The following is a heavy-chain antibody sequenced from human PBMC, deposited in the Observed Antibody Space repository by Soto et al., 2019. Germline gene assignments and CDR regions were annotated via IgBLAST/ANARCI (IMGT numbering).Heavy chain of an antibody. CDR3: AQDRRADLESYYFFTMDV. D-gene: IGHD3-3*01. J-gene: IGHJ6*02. Sequence: QVQLVKSGAEVKKPGSSVKVSCKASGGTFSSFTISWVRQAPGQGLEWMGGIIPIYGTANYAQKFQGRVTITSDESTMTAYMELSSLRSEDPAVYSCAQDRRADLESYYFFTMDVWGPGTTITVSS. V-gene: IGHV1-69*01. CDR2: IIPIYGTA. CDR1: GGTFSSFT.